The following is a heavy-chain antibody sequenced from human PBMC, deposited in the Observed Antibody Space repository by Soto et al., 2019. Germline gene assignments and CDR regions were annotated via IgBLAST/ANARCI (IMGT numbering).Heavy chain of an antibody. Sequence: PSETLSLTCTVSGGSISSYYWSWIRQPPGKGLEWIGYIYYSGSTNYNPSLKSRVTISVDTSKNQFSLKLSSVTAADTAVYYCARGEGRLVGTWFDPWGQGTLVTVSS. J-gene: IGHJ5*02. CDR3: ARGEGRLVGTWFDP. V-gene: IGHV4-59*12. CDR1: GGSISSYY. CDR2: IYYSGST. D-gene: IGHD5-12*01.